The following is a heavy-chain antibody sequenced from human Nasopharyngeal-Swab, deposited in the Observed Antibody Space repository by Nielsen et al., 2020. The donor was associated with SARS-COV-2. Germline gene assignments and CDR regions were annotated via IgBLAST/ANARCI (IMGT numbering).Heavy chain of an antibody. CDR3: AKVQITGAFDI. CDR2: ISWNSGST. D-gene: IGHD3-16*01. Sequence: SLKISCAASGFTFDDYAMHWVRQAPGKGLEWVSGISWNSGSTGYADSVKGRFTISRDNAKNSLYLQMNSLRTEDTALYYCAKVQITGAFDIWGQGTMVTVSS. V-gene: IGHV3-9*01. CDR1: GFTFDDYA. J-gene: IGHJ3*02.